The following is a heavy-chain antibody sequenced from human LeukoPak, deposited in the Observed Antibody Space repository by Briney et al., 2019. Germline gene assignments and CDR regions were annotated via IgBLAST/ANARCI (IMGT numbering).Heavy chain of an antibody. J-gene: IGHJ4*02. Sequence: PSQTLSLTCTVSGGSLSSGGNYWSWLRQHPGKGLEWIGYLYYRGSTYYNPSLKSRVTMSVVTSKNQFSLKLSSVTAADTAVYYCARGETIMPDYWGQGTLVTVSS. CDR1: GGSLSSGGNY. CDR2: LYYRGST. D-gene: IGHD5-12*01. V-gene: IGHV4-31*03. CDR3: ARGETIMPDY.